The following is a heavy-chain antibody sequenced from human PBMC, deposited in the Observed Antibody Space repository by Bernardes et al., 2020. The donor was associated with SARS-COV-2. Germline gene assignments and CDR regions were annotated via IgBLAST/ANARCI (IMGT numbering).Heavy chain of an antibody. CDR3: AREGDDYYGSGTLWY. D-gene: IGHD3-10*01. Sequence: GGSLRLSCAASGFTVSSNYMSWVRQAPGKGLEWVSVIYSGGSTYYADSVKGRFTISRDNSKNTLYLQMNSLRAEDTAVYYCAREGDDYYGSGTLWYWGQGTLVTVSS. CDR2: IYSGGST. V-gene: IGHV3-66*01. J-gene: IGHJ4*02. CDR1: GFTVSSNY.